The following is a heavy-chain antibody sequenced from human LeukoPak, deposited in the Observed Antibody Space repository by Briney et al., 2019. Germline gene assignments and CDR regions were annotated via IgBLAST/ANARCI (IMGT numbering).Heavy chain of an antibody. J-gene: IGHJ4*02. Sequence: PSETLSLTCSVSGASLRENYWSWIRQSPGKGLEWIAEVKHSGSTNYNPSLKSRVTISADTSKSEISLKLSTVTAADTAVYYCARLQFLSGGYYAFDSWGQGSRVTVSS. V-gene: IGHV4-34*01. CDR2: VKHSGST. D-gene: IGHD3-22*01. CDR1: GASLRENY. CDR3: ARLQFLSGGYYAFDS.